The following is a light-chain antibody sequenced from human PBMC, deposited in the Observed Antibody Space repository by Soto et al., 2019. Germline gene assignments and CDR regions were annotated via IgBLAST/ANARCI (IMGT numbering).Light chain of an antibody. V-gene: IGKV1-13*02. CDR2: DAS. CDR1: QGFSSG. Sequence: AIQLTQSPSSLSASVGDRVTITCRASQGFSSGLAWFQQKPGKAPKLLIYDASTLESGVPSRFSGSESGTDFTLTISGLQPEDFATYYCQQVDTYSIIFGQGTRLEIK. J-gene: IGKJ5*01. CDR3: QQVDTYSII.